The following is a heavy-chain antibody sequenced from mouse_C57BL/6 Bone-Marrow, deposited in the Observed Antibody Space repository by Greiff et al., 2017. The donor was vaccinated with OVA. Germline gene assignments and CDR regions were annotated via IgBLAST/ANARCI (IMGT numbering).Heavy chain of an antibody. CDR1: GYSITSGYY. D-gene: IGHD1-1*01. V-gene: IGHV3-6*01. J-gene: IGHJ4*01. CDR3: ARGNYYGSSLMDY. Sequence: EVHLVESGPGLVKPSQSLSLTCSVTGYSITSGYYWNWIRQFPGNKLEWMGYISYDGSNNYNPSLKNRISITRDTSKNQFFLKLNSVTTEDTATYYCARGNYYGSSLMDYWGQGTSVTVSS. CDR2: ISYDGSN.